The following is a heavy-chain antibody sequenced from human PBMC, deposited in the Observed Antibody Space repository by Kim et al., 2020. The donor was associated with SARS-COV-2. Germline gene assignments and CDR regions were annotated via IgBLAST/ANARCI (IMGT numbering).Heavy chain of an antibody. CDR2: INHSGST. D-gene: IGHD3-10*01. Sequence: SETLSLTCAVYGGSFSGYYWSWIRQPPGKGLEWIGEINHSGSTNYNPSLKNRVTISVDTPKNQFSLKLSSVTAADTAVYYCASESDMVRGVIITDWFDPWGEGTLVTVSS. V-gene: IGHV4-34*01. J-gene: IGHJ5*02. CDR3: ASESDMVRGVIITDWFDP. CDR1: GGSFSGYY.